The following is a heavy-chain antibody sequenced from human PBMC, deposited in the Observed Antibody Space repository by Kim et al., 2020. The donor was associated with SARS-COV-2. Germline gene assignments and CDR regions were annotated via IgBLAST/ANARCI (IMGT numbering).Heavy chain of an antibody. V-gene: IGHV3-74*01. CDR2: NNDGSIT. CDR3: ANLYS. J-gene: IGHJ4*02. Sequence: NNDGSITNYADAVKGRFTIFRDNAKNTMYLQMNSRRAEDTAVYYGANLYSWGQGTLVTVDS.